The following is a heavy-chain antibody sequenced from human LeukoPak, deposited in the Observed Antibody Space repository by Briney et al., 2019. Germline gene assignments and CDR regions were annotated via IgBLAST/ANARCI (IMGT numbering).Heavy chain of an antibody. D-gene: IGHD1-1*01. CDR3: AKNDGNLPYYYYYMDV. CDR1: GFTFNSYG. CDR2: IRYDGSNK. J-gene: IGHJ6*03. V-gene: IGHV3-30*02. Sequence: GGSLRLSCAASGFTFNSYGMHWVRQAPGKGLEWVAFIRYDGSNKYYADSVKGRFTISRDNSKNTLYLQMNSLRAEDTAVYYCAKNDGNLPYYYYYMDVWGKGITVTVPS.